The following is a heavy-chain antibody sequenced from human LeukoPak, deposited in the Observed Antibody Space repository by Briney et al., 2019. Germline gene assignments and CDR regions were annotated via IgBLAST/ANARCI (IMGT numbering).Heavy chain of an antibody. CDR2: ISWNSGSI. J-gene: IGHJ3*02. D-gene: IGHD1-26*01. V-gene: IGHV3-9*02. CDR3: AKETSGPSGLDAFDI. CDR1: GFTSSRSW. Sequence: SGGSLRLSCAASGFTSSRSWMTWVRQAPGKGLEWVSGISWNSGSIGYADSVKGRFTISRDNAKNSLYLQMNSLRAEDTALYYCAKETSGPSGLDAFDIWGQGTMVTVSS.